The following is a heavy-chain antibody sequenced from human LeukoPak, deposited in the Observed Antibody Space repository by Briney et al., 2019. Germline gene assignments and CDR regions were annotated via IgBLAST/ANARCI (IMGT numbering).Heavy chain of an antibody. CDR2: IKQDGTEK. V-gene: IGHV3-7*01. CDR1: GFTFSGYW. J-gene: IGHJ4*02. CDR3: ARDGSGWSVY. Sequence: GGSLRLSCAAPGFTFSGYWMSWLRQAPGKGLEWVANIKQDGTEKYYVDSVKGRFIISRDNAKNSLYLQMNSLRAEDTAVYYCARDGSGWSVYWGQGTLVTVSS. D-gene: IGHD6-19*01.